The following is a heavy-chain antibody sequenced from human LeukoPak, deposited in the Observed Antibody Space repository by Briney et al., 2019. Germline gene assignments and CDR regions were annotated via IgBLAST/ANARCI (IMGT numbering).Heavy chain of an antibody. CDR3: ARMKDYDSSGYLY. D-gene: IGHD3-22*01. Sequence: GASVKVSCKASGGTFSSYAISWVRQAPGQGLEWMGRIIPIFGTANYAQKFQGRVTITTDESTSTAYMELSSLRSEDTAVYYCARMKDYDSSGYLYWGQGTLVTVSS. CDR2: IIPIFGTA. V-gene: IGHV1-69*05. J-gene: IGHJ4*02. CDR1: GGTFSSYA.